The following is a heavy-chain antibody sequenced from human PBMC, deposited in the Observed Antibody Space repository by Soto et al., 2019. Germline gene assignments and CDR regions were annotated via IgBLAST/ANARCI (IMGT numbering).Heavy chain of an antibody. CDR2: ISYDGSNK. CDR3: ARERWGLIAVAGNDY. J-gene: IGHJ4*02. CDR1: GFTFSSYA. Sequence: GESLKISCAASGFTFSSYAMHWVRQAPGKGLEWVAVISYDGSNKYYADSVKGRFTISRDNSKNTLYLQMNSLRAEDTAVYYCARERWGLIAVAGNDYWGQGTLVTVSS. D-gene: IGHD6-19*01. V-gene: IGHV3-30-3*01.